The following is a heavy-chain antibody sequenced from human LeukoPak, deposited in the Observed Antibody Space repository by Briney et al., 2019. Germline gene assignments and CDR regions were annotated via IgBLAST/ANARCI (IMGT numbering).Heavy chain of an antibody. CDR1: GGPINSDY. V-gene: IGHV4-59*01. D-gene: IGHD4-23*01. CDR2: IYSSGST. Sequence: PSETLSLTCTVSGGPINSDYWNWLRQPPGQGLEWIGYIYSSGSTNYNPSLNSRVSISLDTSKNQLSLKLGSATAADTAVYYCARGAGRWAIWGQGTMVTVSS. J-gene: IGHJ3*02. CDR3: ARGAGRWAI.